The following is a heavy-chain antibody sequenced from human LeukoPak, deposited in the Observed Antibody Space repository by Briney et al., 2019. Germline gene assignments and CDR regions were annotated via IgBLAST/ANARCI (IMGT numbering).Heavy chain of an antibody. CDR3: ATSSRRCGGDCYWGPAYY. Sequence: GASVKVSCKASGGTFSSYAISWVRQAPGQGLEWMGGIIPIFGTANYAQKFQGRATITADESTSTAYMELSSLRSEDTAVYYCATSSRRCGGDCYWGPAYYWGQGTLVTVSS. D-gene: IGHD2-21*02. CDR1: GGTFSSYA. V-gene: IGHV1-69*13. J-gene: IGHJ4*02. CDR2: IIPIFGTA.